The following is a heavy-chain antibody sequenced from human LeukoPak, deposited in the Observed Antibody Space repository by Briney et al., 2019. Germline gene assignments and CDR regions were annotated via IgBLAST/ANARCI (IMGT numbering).Heavy chain of an antibody. D-gene: IGHD2-15*01. V-gene: IGHV3-23*01. CDR1: GFTFSSYD. Sequence: GGSLRLSCATSGFTFSSYDMSWVRQAPGKGLEWVSAISGSGGTTYYADSVKGRFTISRDNSKDTLFLQMNSPTVEDTAVYYCATVLNVVGCFDYWGQGTLVTVSS. CDR2: ISGSGGTT. J-gene: IGHJ4*02. CDR3: ATVLNVVGCFDY.